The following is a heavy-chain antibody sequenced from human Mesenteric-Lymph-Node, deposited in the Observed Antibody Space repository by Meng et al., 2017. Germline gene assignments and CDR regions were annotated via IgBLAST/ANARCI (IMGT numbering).Heavy chain of an antibody. CDR1: GGSISNYP. CDR2: IIPMRGQT. Sequence: SVKVSCKASGGSISNYPLSWVRQGPGQGLEWMGGIIPMRGQTIYTQRLQGRLTITADDFTSTVYMELSSLTSADTAVYYCGRPNAPGNGHYAMDVWGQGTAVTVSS. CDR3: GRPNAPGNGHYAMDV. D-gene: IGHD2-8*01. V-gene: IGHV1-69*10. J-gene: IGHJ6*02.